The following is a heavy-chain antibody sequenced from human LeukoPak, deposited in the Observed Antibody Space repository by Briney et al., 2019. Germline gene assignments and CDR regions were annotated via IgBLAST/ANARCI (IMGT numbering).Heavy chain of an antibody. V-gene: IGHV3-66*04. CDR3: ARPSGSYDDAFDI. CDR2: IYSGGST. J-gene: IGHJ3*02. D-gene: IGHD1-26*01. CDR1: GFTVSSNY. Sequence: GGSLRPSCAASGFTVSSNYMSLVRQAPGKGLEWVSVIYSGGSTYYADSVKGRFTISRDNSKNTLYLQMNSLRAEDTAVYYCARPSGSYDDAFDIWGQGTMVTVSS.